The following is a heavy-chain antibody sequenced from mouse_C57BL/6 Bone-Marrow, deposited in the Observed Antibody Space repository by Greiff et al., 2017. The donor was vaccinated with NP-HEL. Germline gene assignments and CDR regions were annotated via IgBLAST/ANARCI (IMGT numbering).Heavy chain of an antibody. CDR3: ARSRRGFAY. V-gene: IGHV1-19*01. J-gene: IGHJ3*01. Sequence: EVQLQQSGPVLVKPGASVKMSCKASGYTFTDSYMNWLKQSPGKSLEWIGVINPYNGGTSYNQKFKGKATLTVDKSSSTAYMELNSLTSEDSAVYYCARSRRGFAYWGQGTLVTVSA. CDR1: GYTFTDSY. CDR2: INPYNGGT. D-gene: IGHD2-12*01.